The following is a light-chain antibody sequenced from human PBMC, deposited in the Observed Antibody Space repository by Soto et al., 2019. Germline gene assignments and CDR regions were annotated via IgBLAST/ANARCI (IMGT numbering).Light chain of an antibody. Sequence: EIVMTQSPAILSVSPGERATLSCRASQSVSSNLAWYQQKPGQAPRLLIHGASTRATGVPAKVSGSGSGTEFTLAISRLQSEDFAVYYCQQYNTWPLTFGGGTKVDNK. V-gene: IGKV3-15*01. CDR3: QQYNTWPLT. CDR1: QSVSSN. J-gene: IGKJ4*01. CDR2: GAS.